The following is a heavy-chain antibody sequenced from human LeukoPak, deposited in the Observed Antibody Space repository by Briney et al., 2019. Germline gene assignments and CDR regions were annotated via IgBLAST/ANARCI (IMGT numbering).Heavy chain of an antibody. D-gene: IGHD3-10*01. J-gene: IGHJ4*02. V-gene: IGHV3-23*01. CDR3: AKDRLGYGSGETFDY. Sequence: GGSLRLSCAASGFTFSSYTMSWVRQAPGKGLEWVSAISGSGGSTYYADSVKGRFTISRDNSKNTLYLQMNSLRAEDTAVYYCAKDRLGYGSGETFDYWGQGTLVTVSS. CDR2: ISGSGGST. CDR1: GFTFSSYT.